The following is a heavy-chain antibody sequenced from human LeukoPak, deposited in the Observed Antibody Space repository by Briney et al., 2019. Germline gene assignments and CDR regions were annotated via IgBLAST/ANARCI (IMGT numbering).Heavy chain of an antibody. CDR3: ARGRGLVTATYWYFDL. Sequence: GGSLRLSCAASGFTFSSYSMNWVRQAPGKGLEWVSSISSSSSYIYYADSVKGRFTISRDNAKNSLYLQMNSLRAEDTAVYYCARGRGLVTATYWYFDLWGRGTLVTVSS. V-gene: IGHV3-21*01. J-gene: IGHJ2*01. CDR2: ISSSSSYI. D-gene: IGHD2-21*02. CDR1: GFTFSSYS.